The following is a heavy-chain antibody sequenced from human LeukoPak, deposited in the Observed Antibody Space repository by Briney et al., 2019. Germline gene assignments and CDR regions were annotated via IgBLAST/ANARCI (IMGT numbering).Heavy chain of an antibody. V-gene: IGHV4-39*01. D-gene: IGHD3-22*01. CDR3: ARRRYYDATGYLD. CDR2: IYYSGST. Sequence: SETLSLTCTISGGSISSSSYYWDWIRQDPGKGLEWLGTIYYSGSTYYNASLKSRLFISVDTSNNQFSLRLSFVTAADTAVYYCARRRYYDATGYLDWGQGTLITVSS. CDR1: GGSISSSSYY. J-gene: IGHJ1*01.